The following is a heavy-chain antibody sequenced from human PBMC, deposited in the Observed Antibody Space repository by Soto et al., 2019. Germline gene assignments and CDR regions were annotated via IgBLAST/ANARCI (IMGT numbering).Heavy chain of an antibody. V-gene: IGHV1-3*01. CDR3: TRGQYGLGAKNYYFDY. CDR2: IDAGNGKT. CDR1: GYTFTKYA. Sequence: ASVKVSCKAAGYTFTKYAVHWVRQAPGQRLEWMGWIDAGNGKTKYSQEFQGRVTITRDTSASTAYMELSLRSEDTAVYYCTRGQYGLGAKNYYFDYWGRGTLDTVSS. J-gene: IGHJ4*02. D-gene: IGHD4-4*01.